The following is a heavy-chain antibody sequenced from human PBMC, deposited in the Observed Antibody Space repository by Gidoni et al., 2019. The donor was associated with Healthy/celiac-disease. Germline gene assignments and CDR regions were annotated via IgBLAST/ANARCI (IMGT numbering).Heavy chain of an antibody. J-gene: IGHJ6*02. CDR2: IIPIFGTA. CDR3: ARGGRGYSYRYYYYGMDV. D-gene: IGHD5-18*01. V-gene: IGHV1-69*01. Sequence: QVQLVQSGAEVKKPGSSVKVSCKASGGTFSSYAISWVRQAPGQGLEWMGGIIPIFGTANYAQKFQGRVTITADESTSTAYMELSSLRSEDTAVYYCARGGRGYSYRYYYYGMDVWGQGTTVTVSS. CDR1: GGTFSSYA.